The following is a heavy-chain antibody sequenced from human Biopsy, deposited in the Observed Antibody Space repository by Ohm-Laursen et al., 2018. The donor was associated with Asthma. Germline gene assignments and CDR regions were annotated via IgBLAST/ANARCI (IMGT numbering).Heavy chain of an antibody. CDR1: GGSMTPTSHY. CDR3: ARRITIFGVVQKDHGMDA. Sequence: SDTLSLTCAVSGGSMTPTSHYWDWIRQAPGKGLEWIGYISYGGKTSYNPSPKNRVTIPRDTSKNQFSLRLTSVTAADTAVYFCARRITIFGVVQKDHGMDAWGQGTTVIVSS. CDR2: ISYGGKT. J-gene: IGHJ6*02. D-gene: IGHD3-3*01. V-gene: IGHV4-39*01.